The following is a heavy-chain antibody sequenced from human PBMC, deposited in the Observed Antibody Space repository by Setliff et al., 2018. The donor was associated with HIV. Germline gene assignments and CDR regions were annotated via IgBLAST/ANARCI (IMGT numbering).Heavy chain of an antibody. CDR3: VRPSFGIGGGSMFDS. CDR2: VHYGGSI. Sequence: SETLSLTCTVSGGSISSTTYWGWIRRSPGAGLEWIASVHYGGSIFYNPSLKSRVTLSVGTSKRQFFLNLSSATTADTAMYYCVRPSFGIGGGSMFDSWGQGIVVTVSS. J-gene: IGHJ4*02. CDR1: GGSISSTTY. D-gene: IGHD3-3*01. V-gene: IGHV4-39*01.